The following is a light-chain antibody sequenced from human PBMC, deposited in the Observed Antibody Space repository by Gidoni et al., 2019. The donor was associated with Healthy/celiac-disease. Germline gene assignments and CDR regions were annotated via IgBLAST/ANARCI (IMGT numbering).Light chain of an antibody. CDR1: QGIRKD. Sequence: AIQMTQSPSSLSASVGDRVTITCRASQGIRKDLGWYQQKSGKAHKLLIYASSSLQSGVPSRFSSSGSGTDFTLTISSLQPEDFATYYCLQDYNYPYTFGQGTKLEIK. CDR2: ASS. V-gene: IGKV1-6*01. CDR3: LQDYNYPYT. J-gene: IGKJ2*01.